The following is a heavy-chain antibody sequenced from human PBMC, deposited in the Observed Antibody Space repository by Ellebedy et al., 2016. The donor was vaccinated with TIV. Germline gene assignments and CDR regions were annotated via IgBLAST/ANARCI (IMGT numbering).Heavy chain of an antibody. D-gene: IGHD1-1*01. CDR2: ILSDGNDE. V-gene: IGHV3-30*18. CDR3: AKEVKSGTTCFDY. Sequence: GGSLRLSXAASGFTFSSNGMHWVRQAPGKGLEWVAVILSDGNDEYYADSVKGRFTISRDNSKDTLYLQMSSLRTEDTAVYYCAKEVKSGTTCFDYWGRGTLVTVSS. J-gene: IGHJ4*02. CDR1: GFTFSSNG.